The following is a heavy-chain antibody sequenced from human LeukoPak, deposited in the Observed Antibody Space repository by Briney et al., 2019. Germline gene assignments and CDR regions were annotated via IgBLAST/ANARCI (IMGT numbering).Heavy chain of an antibody. J-gene: IGHJ4*02. CDR3: AKLAWNDGSYYFDY. Sequence: GGSLRLSCIGSGFNFTYYAIYWVRQAPGKGLEWVAVVSYDGNDGYYADSVKGRSSISRDNSQNTVTLQMNNLRVDDTAIYYCAKLAWNDGSYYFDYWGQGTLVTVSS. CDR1: GFNFTYYA. CDR2: VSYDGNDG. V-gene: IGHV3-30*18. D-gene: IGHD1-1*01.